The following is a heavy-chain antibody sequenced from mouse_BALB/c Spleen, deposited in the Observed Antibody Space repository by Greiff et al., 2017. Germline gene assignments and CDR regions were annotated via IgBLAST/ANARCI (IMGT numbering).Heavy chain of an antibody. CDR3: ARRGSSGSYAMDY. Sequence: VKLMESGAELARPGASVKMSCKASGYTFTSYTMHWVKQRPGQGLEWIGYINPSSGYTNYNQKFKDKATLTADKSSSTAYMQLSSLTSEDSAVYYCARRGSSGSYAMDYWGQGTSVTVSS. J-gene: IGHJ4*01. V-gene: IGHV1-4*01. CDR2: INPSSGYT. D-gene: IGHD3-1*01. CDR1: GYTFTSYT.